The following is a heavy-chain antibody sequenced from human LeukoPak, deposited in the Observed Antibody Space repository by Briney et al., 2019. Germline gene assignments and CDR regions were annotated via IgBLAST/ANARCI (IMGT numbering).Heavy chain of an antibody. J-gene: IGHJ6*03. CDR2: INWNGGST. Sequence: RPGGSLRLSCAASGFTFDDYGMSWVRQAPGKGLEWVSGINWNGGSTGYADSVKGRFTISRDNAKNSLYLQMNSLRAEDTALYYCGRGYYLDYYYYYMDVWGKGTTVTVSS. V-gene: IGHV3-20*04. D-gene: IGHD3-22*01. CDR1: GFTFDDYG. CDR3: GRGYYLDYYYYYMDV.